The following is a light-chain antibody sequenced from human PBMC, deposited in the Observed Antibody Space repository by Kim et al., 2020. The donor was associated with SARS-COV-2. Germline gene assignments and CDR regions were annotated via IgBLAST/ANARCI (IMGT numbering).Light chain of an antibody. CDR2: DVS. CDR1: NSDVGGYNY. CDR3: SSYTSSSTL. J-gene: IGLJ2*01. V-gene: IGLV2-14*04. Sequence: PGQSITISCTGTNSDVGGYNYVSWYQQHPGKAPKLMIYDVSKRPSGVSNRFSGSKSGNTASLTISGLQAEDEADYYCSSYTSSSTLFGGGTQLTVL.